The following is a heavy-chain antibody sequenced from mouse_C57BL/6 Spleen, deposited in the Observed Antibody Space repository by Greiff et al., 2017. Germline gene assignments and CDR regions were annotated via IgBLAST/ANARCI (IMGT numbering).Heavy chain of an antibody. CDR1: GYAFSSSW. D-gene: IGHD2-5*01. CDR2: IYPGDGDT. J-gene: IGHJ3*01. Sequence: QVQLQQSGPELVKPGASVKISCKASGYAFSSSWMNWVKQRPGKGLEWIGRIYPGDGDTNYNGKFKGKATLTADKSSSTAYMQLRSLTSEDSAVYFCATDSNYFAYWGQGTLVTVSA. CDR3: ATDSNYFAY. V-gene: IGHV1-82*01.